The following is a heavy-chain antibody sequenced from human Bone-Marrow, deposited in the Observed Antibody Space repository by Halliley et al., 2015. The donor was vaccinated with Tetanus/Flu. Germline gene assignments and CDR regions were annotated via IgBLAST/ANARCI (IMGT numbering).Heavy chain of an antibody. CDR1: GASISSSHW. CDR3: ARRRGYYYDNSGYYYGL. V-gene: IGHV4-4*02. Sequence: TLSLTCAVSGASISSSHWWSWVRQPPGKGLEWIGEIYHSGNTNYNPSLKRRVTISVDNSKNQFSLKLRSVTAADTAIYYCARRRGYYYDNSGYYYGLWGQGTLVTVSS. J-gene: IGHJ4*02. CDR2: IYHSGNT. D-gene: IGHD3-22*01.